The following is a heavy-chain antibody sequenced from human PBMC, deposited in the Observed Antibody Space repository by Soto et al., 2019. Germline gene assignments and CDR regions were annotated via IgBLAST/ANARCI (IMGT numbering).Heavy chain of an antibody. Sequence: GGSLRLSCAASGFTFSDHYMDWVRQAPGKGLEWVGRTRNKANSYTTEYAASVKGRFTISRDDSKNSIYLQMNSLKTEDTAVYYCVRGRACSSCLRFYMDVWGQGTTVTVSS. J-gene: IGHJ6*02. D-gene: IGHD6-6*01. CDR3: VRGRACSSCLRFYMDV. V-gene: IGHV3-72*01. CDR2: TRNKANSYTT. CDR1: GFTFSDHY.